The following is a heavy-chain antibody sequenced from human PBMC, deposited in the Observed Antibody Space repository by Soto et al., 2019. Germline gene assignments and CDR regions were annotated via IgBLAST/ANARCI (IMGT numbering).Heavy chain of an antibody. D-gene: IGHD6-19*01. CDR3: VRVYTSGWYVRPDF. Sequence: ASVKVSCKTSGYTFSNYGISWVRQAPGQGLEWMGWISADNANKDYAQKFQGRVTMTTDTSTNTAYMDLGSLTSDDTAVYYCVRVYTSGWYVRPDFWGQGTLVTVSS. V-gene: IGHV1-18*01. CDR1: GYTFSNYG. J-gene: IGHJ4*02. CDR2: ISADNANK.